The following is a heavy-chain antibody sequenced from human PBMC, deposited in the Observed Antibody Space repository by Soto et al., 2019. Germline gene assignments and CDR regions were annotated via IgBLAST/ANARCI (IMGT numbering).Heavy chain of an antibody. J-gene: IGHJ5*02. V-gene: IGHV1-69*12. Sequence: QVQLVQSGAEVKKPGSSVKVSCKASGGTFSSYAISWVRQAPGQGLEWMGGIIPIFGTANYAQKFQGRVTITAEESTSTAYMELSSLRSEDTAVYYCARDGPIAAAGTGWFDPWGQGTLVTVSS. CDR2: IIPIFGTA. CDR3: ARDGPIAAAGTGWFDP. D-gene: IGHD6-13*01. CDR1: GGTFSSYA.